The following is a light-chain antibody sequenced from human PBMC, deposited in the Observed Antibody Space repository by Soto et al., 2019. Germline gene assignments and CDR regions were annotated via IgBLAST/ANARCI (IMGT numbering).Light chain of an antibody. CDR1: SSDVGGYNY. Sequence: QSALTQPPSASGSPGQSVTISCIGTSSDVGGYNYVSWYQQHPGKAPKLMIYEVSKRPSGVPDRFSGSTSGNTASLPVSGLQAEDEADYYCSSYAASNNLGVFGGGTKLTVL. CDR3: SSYAASNNLGV. V-gene: IGLV2-8*01. J-gene: IGLJ2*01. CDR2: EVS.